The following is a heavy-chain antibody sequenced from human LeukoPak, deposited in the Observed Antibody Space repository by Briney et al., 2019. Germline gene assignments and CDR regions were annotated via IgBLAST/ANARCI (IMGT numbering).Heavy chain of an antibody. Sequence: GSLRLSCAASGFTFSSYAMHWVRQAPGKGLEWVAVISYDGSNKYYADSVKGRFTISRDNSKNTLYLQMNSLRAEDTAVYYCARRGAYCGGDCYSAPPLNYYYYYGMDVWGQGTTVTVSS. V-gene: IGHV3-30-3*01. D-gene: IGHD2-21*02. CDR1: GFTFSSYA. CDR3: ARRGAYCGGDCYSAPPLNYYYYYGMDV. CDR2: ISYDGSNK. J-gene: IGHJ6*02.